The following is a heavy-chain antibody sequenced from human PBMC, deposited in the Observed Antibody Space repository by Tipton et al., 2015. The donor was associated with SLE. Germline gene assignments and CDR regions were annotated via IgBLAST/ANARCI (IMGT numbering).Heavy chain of an antibody. CDR1: GGSISSYY. V-gene: IGHV4-4*07. D-gene: IGHD1/OR15-1a*01. Sequence: TLSLTCTVSGGSISSYYGSWIRQPAGKGLEWIGRIYTSRSPNYNPSPKSRVTMSVDTSKNQFSLKLSSVTAADTAMYYCARGKGHDWHIDFWGQGTLVTVSS. CDR2: IYTSRSP. CDR3: ARGKGHDWHIDF. J-gene: IGHJ4*02.